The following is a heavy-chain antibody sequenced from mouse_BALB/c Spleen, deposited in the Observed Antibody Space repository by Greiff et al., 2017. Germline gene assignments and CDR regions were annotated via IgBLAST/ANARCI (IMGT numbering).Heavy chain of an antibody. CDR3: AREGYGNYGGAMDY. D-gene: IGHD2-10*02. CDR1: GFTFTDYY. CDR2: IRNKANGYTT. J-gene: IGHJ4*01. V-gene: IGHV7-3*02. Sequence: EVNVVESGGGLVQPGGSLRLSCATSGFTFTDYYMSWVRQPPGKALEWLGFIRNKANGYTTEYSASVKGRFTISRDNSQSILYLQMNTLRAEDSATYYCAREGYGNYGGAMDYWGQGTSVTVSS.